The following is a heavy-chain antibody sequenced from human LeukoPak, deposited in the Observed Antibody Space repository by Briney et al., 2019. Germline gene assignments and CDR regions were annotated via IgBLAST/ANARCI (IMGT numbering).Heavy chain of an antibody. D-gene: IGHD2-2*01. CDR3: AEDKGDPAALFDY. Sequence: PGGSLRLSCAASGFTFDDYAMHWVRQAPGKGLEWVSGISWNSGSIGYADSVKGRFTISRDNAKNSLYLQMNSLRAEDTALYYCAEDKGDPAALFDYWGQGTLVTVSS. CDR2: ISWNSGSI. J-gene: IGHJ4*02. CDR1: GFTFDDYA. V-gene: IGHV3-9*01.